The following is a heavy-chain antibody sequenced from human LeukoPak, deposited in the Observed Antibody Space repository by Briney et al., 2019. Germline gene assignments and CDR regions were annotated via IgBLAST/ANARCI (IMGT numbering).Heavy chain of an antibody. CDR2: IYTSGST. J-gene: IGHJ4*02. CDR1: GGSISSYY. V-gene: IGHV4-4*09. Sequence: SETLSLTCTVSGGSISSYYWSWIRQPPGKGLEWIGYIYTSGSTYYNPSLKSRVTISVDTSKNQFSLKLSSVTAAETAVYYCARHETGGYYPNFDYWGPGALVTVSS. CDR3: ARHETGGYYPNFDY. D-gene: IGHD3-3*01.